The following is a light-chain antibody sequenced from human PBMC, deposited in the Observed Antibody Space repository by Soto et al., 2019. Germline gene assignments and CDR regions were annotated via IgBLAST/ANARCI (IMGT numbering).Light chain of an antibody. J-gene: IGKJ5*01. CDR3: QQRSNWRGIT. V-gene: IGKV3-11*01. CDR1: QSVSSY. Sequence: EIVLTQSPATLSLSPGERATLSCRPSQSVSSYLAWYQQKPGQAPRLLIYDASNRATGIPARFSGSGSGTDFTLTISSLEPEDFAVYYCQQRSNWRGITFGQGTRLEIK. CDR2: DAS.